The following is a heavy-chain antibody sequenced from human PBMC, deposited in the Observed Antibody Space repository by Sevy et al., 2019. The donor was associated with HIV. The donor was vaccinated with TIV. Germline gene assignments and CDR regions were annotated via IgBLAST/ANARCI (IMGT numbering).Heavy chain of an antibody. CDR2: ISYDGSNK. CDR1: GFTFSSYA. D-gene: IGHD5-18*01. Sequence: GVSLRLSCAASGFTFSSYAMHWVRQAPGKGLEWVAVISYDGSNKYYADSVKGRFTISRDNSKNTLYLQMNSLRAEDTAVYYCARDRHRYSPAVYYGMDVWGQGTTVTVSS. J-gene: IGHJ6*02. V-gene: IGHV3-30*04. CDR3: ARDRHRYSPAVYYGMDV.